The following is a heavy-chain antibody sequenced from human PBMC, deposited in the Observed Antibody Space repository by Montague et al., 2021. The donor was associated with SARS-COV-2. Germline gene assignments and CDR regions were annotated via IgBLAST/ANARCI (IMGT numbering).Heavy chain of an antibody. CDR2: IYYSGST. Sequence: SETLSLTCAVSGGSFSGFYWSWVRQPPGEGLEWIGSIYYSGSTYYNPSLKSRVTISVDTSRNQFSLKLSSVTAADTAVYYCAGLGSPRITIFGVVTHNWFDPWGQGTLVTVSS. V-gene: IGHV4-59*05. J-gene: IGHJ5*02. CDR3: AGLGSPRITIFGVVTHNWFDP. CDR1: GGSFSGFY. D-gene: IGHD3-3*01.